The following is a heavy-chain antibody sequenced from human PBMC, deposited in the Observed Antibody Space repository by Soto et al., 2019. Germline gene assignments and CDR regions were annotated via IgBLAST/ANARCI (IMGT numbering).Heavy chain of an antibody. D-gene: IGHD6-19*01. V-gene: IGHV1-69*01. J-gene: IGHJ4*02. CDR2: TIPMFATA. Sequence: QVHLVQSGAEVKKPGSSVKVSCKASGGSFSNYIFAWVRQAPGQGLEWMGGTIPMFATAQYAQKLQGRVTITADESTSTVYRDLTSLTSAYTAVYYCARGLFGQQWLVGFDTWGQGTLVTVSS. CDR3: ARGLFGQQWLVGFDT. CDR1: GGSFSNYI.